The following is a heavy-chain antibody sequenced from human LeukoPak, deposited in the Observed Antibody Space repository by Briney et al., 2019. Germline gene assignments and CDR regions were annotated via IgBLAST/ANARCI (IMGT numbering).Heavy chain of an antibody. CDR1: GYTFTSYD. Sequence: ASVKVSCKASGYTFTSYDINWVRQAPGQGLEWMGWMNPNSGNTGYAQKFQGRVTMTRNTSISTAYMELSSLRSEDTAVYYCARGRGWVGKRTDGYNDWGQGTLVTVSS. CDR2: MNPNSGNT. J-gene: IGHJ4*02. D-gene: IGHD5-24*01. CDR3: ARGRGWVGKRTDGYND. V-gene: IGHV1-8*01.